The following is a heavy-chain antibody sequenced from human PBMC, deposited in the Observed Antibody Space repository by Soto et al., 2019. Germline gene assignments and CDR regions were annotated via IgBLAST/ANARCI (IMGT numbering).Heavy chain of an antibody. CDR2: IYYSGST. CDR3: ARRGGSTWLNWFDP. CDR1: GGSIGSSDYY. Sequence: QLQLQESGPGLVKPSETLSLTCTVSGGSIGSSDYYWGWIRQPPGKGLEWIGSIYYSGSTYYNPSLKSRVTISVDTSKNQFSLNLTSVTAADTAVYYCARRGGSTWLNWFDPWGQGTLVTVSS. D-gene: IGHD2-2*01. V-gene: IGHV4-39*01. J-gene: IGHJ5*02.